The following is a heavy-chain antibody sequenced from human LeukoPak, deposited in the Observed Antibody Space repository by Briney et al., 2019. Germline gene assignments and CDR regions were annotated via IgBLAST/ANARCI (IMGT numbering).Heavy chain of an antibody. J-gene: IGHJ4*02. V-gene: IGHV3-53*01. Sequence: GGSLRLSCAASGFTVSSYYMSWVRQAPGKGLERVSAIYSGDTTYYADSVKGRFTVSRDNSKNTLYLQMDSLGAEDTAVYYCARDRNRGSYFLDYWGQGTLVIVSS. CDR3: ARDRNRGSYFLDY. CDR2: IYSGDTT. CDR1: GFTVSSYY. D-gene: IGHD1-26*01.